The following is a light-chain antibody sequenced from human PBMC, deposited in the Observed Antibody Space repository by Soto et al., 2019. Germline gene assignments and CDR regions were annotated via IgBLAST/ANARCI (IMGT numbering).Light chain of an antibody. CDR3: SSYASRGIWV. CDR1: SVDINY. Sequence: QSVLTQPPSASGSRGQSVTISCTGTSVDINYVSWYQQHPGKAPKLIICEVTKRPSGVSNRFSGSKSGNTASLTVSGLQDDDEAEYYCSSYASRGIWVFGRGTKLTVL. V-gene: IGLV2-8*01. J-gene: IGLJ3*02. CDR2: EVT.